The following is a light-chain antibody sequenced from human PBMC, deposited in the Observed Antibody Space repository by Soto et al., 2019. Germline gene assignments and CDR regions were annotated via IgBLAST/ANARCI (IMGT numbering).Light chain of an antibody. CDR2: GAS. Sequence: EIVMTQSPATLSVSPGERATLSCRASQSVSSNLAWYQQKPGQAPRLLIYGASTRATGIPARFSGSGSGTNFPLHTITSQSEDFALHYCQQHTNWPFPFGPGTKVDLQ. V-gene: IGKV3-15*01. CDR3: QQHTNWPFP. CDR1: QSVSSN. J-gene: IGKJ3*01.